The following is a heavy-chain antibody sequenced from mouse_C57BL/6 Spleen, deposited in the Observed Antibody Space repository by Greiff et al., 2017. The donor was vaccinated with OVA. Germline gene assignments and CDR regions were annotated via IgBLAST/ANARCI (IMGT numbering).Heavy chain of an antibody. V-gene: IGHV1-72*01. CDR1: GYTFTSYW. D-gene: IGHD2-4*01. J-gene: IGHJ2*01. CDR2: IDPNSGGT. Sequence: QVQLKQPGAELVKPGASVKLSCKASGYTFTSYWMHWVKQRPGRGLEWIGRIDPNSGGTKYNEKFKSKATLTVDKPSSTAYLQLSSLTSEDSAVYYCALYDYDRDFDDWGQGTTLTVSS. CDR3: ALYDYDRDFDD.